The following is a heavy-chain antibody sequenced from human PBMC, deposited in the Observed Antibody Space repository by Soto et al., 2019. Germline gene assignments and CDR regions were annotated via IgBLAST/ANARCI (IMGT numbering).Heavy chain of an antibody. CDR2: INHSGST. D-gene: IGHD1-7*01. CDR3: ARGNWYNWKYAKMGWFDP. V-gene: IGHV4-34*01. CDR1: GGSFSGYY. Sequence: SETLSLTCAVYGGSFSGYYWSWIRQPPGKGLEWIGEINHSGSTNYNPSLKSRVTISVDTSKNQFSLKLSSVAAADTAVYYCARGNWYNWKYAKMGWFDPWGQGTLVTVSS. J-gene: IGHJ5*02.